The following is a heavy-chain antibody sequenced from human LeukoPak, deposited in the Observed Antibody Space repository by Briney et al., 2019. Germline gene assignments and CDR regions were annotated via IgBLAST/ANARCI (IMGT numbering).Heavy chain of an antibody. CDR1: GFTFSSYE. CDR3: AKDPLPHTIFGGWFDP. CDR2: ISNSGSTI. J-gene: IGHJ5*02. Sequence: GGSLRLSCAASGFTFSSYEMNWVRQAPGKGLEWVSYISNSGSTIYYADSVKGRFTISRDNAKNSLYLQMNSLRAEDTAVYYCAKDPLPHTIFGGWFDPWGQGTLVTVSS. V-gene: IGHV3-48*03. D-gene: IGHD3-3*01.